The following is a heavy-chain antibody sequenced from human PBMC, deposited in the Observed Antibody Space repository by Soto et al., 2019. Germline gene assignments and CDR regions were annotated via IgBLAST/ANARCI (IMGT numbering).Heavy chain of an antibody. J-gene: IGHJ4*02. V-gene: IGHV1-2*02. CDR3: ARANSGDDDEFDY. D-gene: IGHD5-12*01. CDR1: GYICTAFY. Sequence: ASVKVSCKASGYICTAFYIPWVRRAPGQGLEWMVCLSPINGVTHYVQSFQGRVTMTRDTSVTTVYMDLSRLTYDDTAVYYCARANSGDDDEFDYWGQGALVTVSS. CDR2: LSPINGVT.